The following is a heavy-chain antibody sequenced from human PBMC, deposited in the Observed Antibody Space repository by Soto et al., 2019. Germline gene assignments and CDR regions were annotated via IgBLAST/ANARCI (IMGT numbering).Heavy chain of an antibody. CDR3: ARSMNDHNHHHWGFDA. CDR2: IDHTGRT. V-gene: IGHV4-34*01. CDR1: GGSFNPYH. Sequence: KAXETLSLRCAVYGGSFNPYHWSFIRQPPGKRLEWIGEIDHTGRTNYNPSVKGRVTMSVDTSKNQFSLNLRSVTAADTAVYFCARSMNDHNHHHWGFDAWGQGTLVTVSS. D-gene: IGHD7-27*01. J-gene: IGHJ5*02.